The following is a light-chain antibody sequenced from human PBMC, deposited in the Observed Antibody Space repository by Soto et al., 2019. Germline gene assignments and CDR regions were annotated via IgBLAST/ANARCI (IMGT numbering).Light chain of an antibody. V-gene: IGLV2-8*01. Sequence: QSALTQPPSASGSPGQSVTISCTGTSSDVGGYDYVSWYQQQSGKSPKLLIYEVTKRPSGVPDRFSGSKSGNTASLTVSGLQAEDEADYYCSSYAGSNRVIFGPGSKVTVL. J-gene: IGLJ2*01. CDR1: SSDVGGYDY. CDR2: EVT. CDR3: SSYAGSNRVI.